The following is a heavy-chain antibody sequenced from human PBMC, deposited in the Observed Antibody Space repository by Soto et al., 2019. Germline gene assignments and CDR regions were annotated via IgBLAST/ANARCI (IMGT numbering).Heavy chain of an antibody. V-gene: IGHV4-59*01. CDR1: YGSISSYC. J-gene: IGHJ6*02. Sequence: ASETLCVTWTVAYGSISSYCGSWIRPPPGKGLEWMGCIYYSGSTNYNPSLKSRVTISVDTSKNQFSLKLSSVTAADTAVYYCGRGEGSSGYYYYYYYGMDVWGQGTTVTVSS. CDR3: GRGEGSSGYYYYYYYGMDV. D-gene: IGHD3-22*01. CDR2: IYYSGST.